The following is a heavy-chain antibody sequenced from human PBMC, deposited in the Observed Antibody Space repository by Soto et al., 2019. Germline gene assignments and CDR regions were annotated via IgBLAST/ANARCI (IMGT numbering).Heavy chain of an antibody. V-gene: IGHV4-4*02. Sequence: PSETLSLTXAVSGGSISSSNWWSWVRQPPGKGLEWIGEIYHSGSTNYNPSLKSRVTISVDKSKNQFSLKLSSVTAADTAVYYCARVTSDIVLMVYAIDYGMDVWGQGTTVTVSS. CDR2: IYHSGST. J-gene: IGHJ6*02. CDR1: GGSISSSNW. CDR3: ARVTSDIVLMVYAIDYGMDV. D-gene: IGHD2-8*01.